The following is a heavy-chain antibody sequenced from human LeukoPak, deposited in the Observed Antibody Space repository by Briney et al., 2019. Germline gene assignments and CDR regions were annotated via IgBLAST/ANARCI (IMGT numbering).Heavy chain of an antibody. CDR2: IIPIFGTA. CDR3: ARESWGHDPINKYYYYYMDV. V-gene: IGHV1-69*05. J-gene: IGHJ6*03. D-gene: IGHD7-27*01. Sequence: ASVKVSCKASGGTFSSYAISWVRQAPGQGLAWMGGIIPIFGTADYAQKFQGRVTITTDESTSTAYMELSSLRSEDTAVYYCARESWGHDPINKYYYYYMDVWGKGTTVTVSS. CDR1: GGTFSSYA.